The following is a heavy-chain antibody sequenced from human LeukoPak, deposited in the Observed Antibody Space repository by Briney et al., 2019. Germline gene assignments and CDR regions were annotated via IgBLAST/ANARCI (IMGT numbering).Heavy chain of an antibody. CDR2: ISAYNGNT. V-gene: IGHV1-18*01. J-gene: IGHJ5*02. CDR3: ARDGTSGSYSEDWFDP. CDR1: GYTFTSYG. Sequence: ASVKVSCKASGYTFTSYGISWVRQAPGQGLEWMGWISAYNGNTNYAQKLQGRVTMTTDTSTSTAYMELRSLRSDDTAVYYCARDGTSGSYSEDWFDPWGQGTLVTVSS. D-gene: IGHD1-26*01.